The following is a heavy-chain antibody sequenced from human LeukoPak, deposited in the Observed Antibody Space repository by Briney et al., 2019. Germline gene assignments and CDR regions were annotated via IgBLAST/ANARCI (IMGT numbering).Heavy chain of an antibody. CDR3: AKGSAAAGTIYTFDI. Sequence: GGSLRLSCAASGFSFSTYGMHWVRQAPGKGLEWVTVISYDGTDKYYADSVKGRFTISRDNSKNTLNLQMNSLRAEDTAVYYCAKGSAAAGTIYTFDIWGQGTMVTVSS. V-gene: IGHV3-30*18. D-gene: IGHD6-13*01. J-gene: IGHJ3*02. CDR2: ISYDGTDK. CDR1: GFSFSTYG.